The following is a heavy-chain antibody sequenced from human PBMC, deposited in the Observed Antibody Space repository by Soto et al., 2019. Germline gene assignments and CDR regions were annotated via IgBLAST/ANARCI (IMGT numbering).Heavy chain of an antibody. V-gene: IGHV3-23*01. CDR3: TAVDVSDWRKPF. CDR2: ISGSGGST. CDR1: GFTFSSYA. D-gene: IGHD6-19*01. J-gene: IGHJ4*02. Sequence: GGSLRLSCAASGFTFSSYAMSWVRQAPGKGLEWVSAISGSGGSTYYADSVKGRFTISRDNSKNTLYLQMNSLRAEDTAVYYCTAVDVSDWRKPFWGQGTLVTVS.